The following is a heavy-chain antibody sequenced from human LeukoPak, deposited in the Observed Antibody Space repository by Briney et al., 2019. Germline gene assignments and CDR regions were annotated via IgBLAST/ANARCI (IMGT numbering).Heavy chain of an antibody. CDR3: AGPRWMDSYGSGSSNYVDV. Sequence: PWETLSLTCAVSRYSMSTGYYWGWIRQPPGKGLEWIGSIYQSGYKYYNTSLKSRVTILVDTSKSQFSLRLSSVTAADKVVCRCAGPRWMDSYGSGSSNYVDVWPTGTAVTVSS. CDR1: RYSMSTGYY. CDR2: IYQSGYK. D-gene: IGHD3-10*01. V-gene: IGHV4-38-2*01. J-gene: IGHJ6*03.